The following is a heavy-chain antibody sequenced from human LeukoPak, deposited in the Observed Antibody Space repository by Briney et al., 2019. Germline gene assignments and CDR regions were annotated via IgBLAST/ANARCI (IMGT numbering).Heavy chain of an antibody. D-gene: IGHD4-17*01. CDR3: ARVDYGDSKGGAFDI. J-gene: IGHJ3*02. V-gene: IGHV4-59*01. CDR2: IYYSGST. Sequence: GSLRLSCEVSGITFSSYYWSWIRQPPGKGLEWIGYIYYSGSTNYNPSLKSRVTISVDTSKNQFSLKLSSVTAADTAVYYCARVDYGDSKGGAFDIWGQGTMVTVSS. CDR1: GITFSSYY.